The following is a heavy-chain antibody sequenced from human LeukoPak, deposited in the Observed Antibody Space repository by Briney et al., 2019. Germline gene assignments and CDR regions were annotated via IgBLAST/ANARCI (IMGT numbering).Heavy chain of an antibody. CDR2: IYYSGST. V-gene: IGHV4-59*08. CDR3: ARLSYYSFWFDP. Sequence: PSETLSLTCTVSGGSISSYYWSWIRQPPGKGLEWIGYIYYSGSTNCNPSLKSRVTISVDTSKNQFSLKLSSVTAADTAVYYCARLSYYSFWFDPWGQGTLVTVSS. D-gene: IGHD3-10*01. J-gene: IGHJ5*02. CDR1: GGSISSYY.